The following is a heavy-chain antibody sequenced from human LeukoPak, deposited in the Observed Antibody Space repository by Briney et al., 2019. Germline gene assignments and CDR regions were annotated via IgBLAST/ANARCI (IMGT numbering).Heavy chain of an antibody. J-gene: IGHJ6*03. Sequence: APVKVSCKASGYTFTSYGISWVRQAPGQGLEWMGWISAYNGNTNYAQKLQGRVTMTTDTSTSTAYMELRSLRSDDTAVYYCARVVDSSGWFHYYYYMDVWGKGTTVTVSS. CDR3: ARVVDSSGWFHYYYYMDV. CDR2: ISAYNGNT. V-gene: IGHV1-18*01. CDR1: GYTFTSYG. D-gene: IGHD6-19*01.